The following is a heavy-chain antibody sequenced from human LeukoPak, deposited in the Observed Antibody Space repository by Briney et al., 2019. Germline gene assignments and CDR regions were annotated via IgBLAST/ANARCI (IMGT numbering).Heavy chain of an antibody. V-gene: IGHV3-23*01. CDR1: GITLSNYG. J-gene: IGHJ4*02. Sequence: GGSLRLSCAVSGITLSNYGMSWVRQAPGKGLEWVAGISGSGGGTNYADSVKGRFTISRDNPKNTLFLQMNNLRAEDTAVYFYAKRGVVIRVILVGFHKEAYYFDSWGQGALVTVSS. CDR2: ISGSGGGT. CDR3: AKRGVVIRVILVGFHKEAYYFDS. D-gene: IGHD3-22*01.